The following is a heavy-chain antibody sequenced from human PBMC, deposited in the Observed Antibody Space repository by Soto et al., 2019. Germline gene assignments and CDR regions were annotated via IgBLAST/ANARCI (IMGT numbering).Heavy chain of an antibody. D-gene: IGHD6-6*01. CDR1: GGTFSSYA. CDR2: IIPIFGTA. J-gene: IGHJ4*02. CDR3: ARARAEYSSSFSYYFDS. Sequence: GASVKVSCKASGGTFSSYAISWVRQAPGQGLEWMGGIIPIFGTANYAQKFQGRVTITADESTSTAYMELSSLRSDDTAVYYCARARAEYSSSFSYYFDSWGQGTLVTVSS. V-gene: IGHV1-69*13.